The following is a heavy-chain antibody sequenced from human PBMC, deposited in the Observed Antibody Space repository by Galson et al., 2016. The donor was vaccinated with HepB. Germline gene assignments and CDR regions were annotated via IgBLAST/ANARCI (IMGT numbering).Heavy chain of an antibody. CDR3: ARDFKLGAPDYMDV. V-gene: IGHV3-48*04. D-gene: IGHD1-26*01. Sequence: SLRLSCAASGFTFSSYSMNWVRQAPGKGLEWVSYSSSSSSTIYYADSVKGRFTISRDNSKNTVDLQIHSLRSEDAAVYFCARDFKLGAPDYMDVWGKRTTVTVS. CDR2: SSSSSSTI. J-gene: IGHJ6*03. CDR1: GFTFSSYS.